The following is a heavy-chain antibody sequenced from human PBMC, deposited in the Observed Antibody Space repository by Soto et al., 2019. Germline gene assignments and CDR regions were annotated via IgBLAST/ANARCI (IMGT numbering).Heavy chain of an antibody. CDR1: GGSIGSGGYY. CDR2: ILYSGST. J-gene: IGHJ5*02. V-gene: IGHV4-31*03. CDR3: AREKSSGTRWFDP. D-gene: IGHD6-13*01. Sequence: QVQLQESGPGLVKPSQTLSLTCTVSGGSIGSGGYYWNWVRQHPGKGLEWIGYILYSGSTYYNPSLKSRVIISLDTSKNQFSLQMSSVTAADTAMYYCAREKSSGTRWFDPWGQGTLVTVSS.